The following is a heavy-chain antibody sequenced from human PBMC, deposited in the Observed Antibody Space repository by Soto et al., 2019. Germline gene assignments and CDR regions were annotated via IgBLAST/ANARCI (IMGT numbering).Heavy chain of an antibody. CDR2: IYYSGST. D-gene: IGHD3-10*01. Sequence: SETLSLTCTVSGGSISSGGYYWSWIHQHPGKGLEWIGYIYYSGSTYYNPSLKSRVTISVDTSKNQFSLKLSSVTAADTAVYYCASIMVRGADRYHNWFDPWGQGTLVTVSS. J-gene: IGHJ5*02. V-gene: IGHV4-31*03. CDR1: GGSISSGGYY. CDR3: ASIMVRGADRYHNWFDP.